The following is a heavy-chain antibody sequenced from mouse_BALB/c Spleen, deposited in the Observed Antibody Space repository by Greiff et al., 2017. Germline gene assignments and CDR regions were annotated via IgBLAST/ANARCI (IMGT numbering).Heavy chain of an antibody. CDR1: GYSITSDYA. CDR3: ARRSLYGNYAMDY. CDR2: ISYSGST. D-gene: IGHD2-10*02. J-gene: IGHJ4*01. V-gene: IGHV3-2*02. Sequence: EVMLVESGPGLVKPSQSLSLTCTVTGYSITSDYAWNWIRQFPGNKLEWMSYISYSGSTSYNPSLKSRISITRDTSKNQFFLQLNSVTTEDTATYYCARRSLYGNYAMDYWGQGTSVTVSS.